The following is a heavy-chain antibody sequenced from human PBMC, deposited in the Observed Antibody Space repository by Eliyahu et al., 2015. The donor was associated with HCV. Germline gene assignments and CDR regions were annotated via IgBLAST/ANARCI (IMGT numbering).Heavy chain of an antibody. J-gene: IGHJ5*02. CDR3: AKLYYSDSSGYQTA. CDR2: ISXDGSNK. Sequence: QVQLVESGGGVVQPGXSLRLSCAAXGFXFSSYGIHWVRQAPGKGLEWVAVISXDGSNKYYADSVKGRFTISRDNSKNTLYLQMNSLRAEDTAVYYCAKLYYSDSSGYQTAWGQGTLVTVSS. D-gene: IGHD3-22*01. CDR1: GFXFSSYG. V-gene: IGHV3-30*18.